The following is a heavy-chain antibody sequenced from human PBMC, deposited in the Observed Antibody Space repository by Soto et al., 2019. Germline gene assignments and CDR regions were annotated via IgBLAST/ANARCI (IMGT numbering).Heavy chain of an antibody. D-gene: IGHD3-3*01. V-gene: IGHV1-18*04. CDR1: GYTFRNYA. J-gene: IGHJ5*01. Sequence: QVHLVQSGAEVKEPGASVKVSCKASGYTFRNYAITWVRQAPGQGLEWMGWINTYKGDTNYAHKCQGRVTMTTDTSTSTADMELRSLRSDDTAIYYCARDAAFWSGRNLNWFDSWGQGTLGTVSS. CDR2: INTYKGDT. CDR3: ARDAAFWSGRNLNWFDS.